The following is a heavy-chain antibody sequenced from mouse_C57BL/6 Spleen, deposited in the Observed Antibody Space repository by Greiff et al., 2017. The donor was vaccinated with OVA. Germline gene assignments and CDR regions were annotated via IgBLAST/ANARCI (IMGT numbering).Heavy chain of an antibody. CDR3: ARSGRNYVVYYAMDY. CDR1: GYTFTDYY. CDR2: IFPGSGST. D-gene: IGHD1-1*01. J-gene: IGHJ4*01. Sequence: QVQLQQSGPELVKPGASVKISCKASGYTFTDYYINWVKQRPGQGLEWIGWIFPGSGSTYYNEKFKGKATLTVDKSSSTAYMLLSSLTSEDSAVYFCARSGRNYVVYYAMDYWGQGTSVTVSS. V-gene: IGHV1-75*01.